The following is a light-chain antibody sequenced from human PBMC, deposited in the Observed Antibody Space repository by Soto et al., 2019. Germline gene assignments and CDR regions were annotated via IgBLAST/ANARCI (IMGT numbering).Light chain of an antibody. CDR2: EDN. CDR3: GTWDNSLSIYV. J-gene: IGLJ1*01. V-gene: IGLV1-51*02. CDR1: SSNIGNNY. Sequence: QSVLTQPPSVSAAPGQKVTISCSGTSSNIGNNYVSWYQPFPGTAPKLLIYEDNKRPSEIPDRFSGSKSGTSATLGITGLQTGDEADYYCGTWDNSLSIYVFATGTKLTVL.